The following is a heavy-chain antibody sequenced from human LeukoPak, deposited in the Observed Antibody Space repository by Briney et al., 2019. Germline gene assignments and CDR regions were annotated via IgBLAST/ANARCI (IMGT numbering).Heavy chain of an antibody. J-gene: IGHJ4*02. V-gene: IGHV3-30*04. CDR3: ARDNNGDY. Sequence: GTSLRLSCAASGFQCRHYTMIWVRQAPGKGLERVALISYDGSNDYYADSVKGRFTISRDDSKNMVYLQMNSLRAEDTALYYCARDNNGDYWGQGTLVTVSS. CDR2: ISYDGSND. CDR1: GFQCRHYT. D-gene: IGHD1-14*01.